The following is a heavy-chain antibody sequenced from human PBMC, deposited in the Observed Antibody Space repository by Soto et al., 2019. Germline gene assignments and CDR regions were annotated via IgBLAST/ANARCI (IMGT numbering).Heavy chain of an antibody. CDR1: GFTFSSYG. V-gene: IGHV3-33*01. CDR2: IWYDGSDK. CDR3: ARATYGDPIDY. D-gene: IGHD4-17*01. J-gene: IGHJ4*02. Sequence: QVQLVESGGGVVQPGRSLRLSCAASGFTFSSYGMHWVRQAPGKGLEWVAVIWYDGSDKYYADSVKGRFTIARDNSKNTLYLPMNSLRAEATAVSYCARATYGDPIDYWGQGTLVTVSS.